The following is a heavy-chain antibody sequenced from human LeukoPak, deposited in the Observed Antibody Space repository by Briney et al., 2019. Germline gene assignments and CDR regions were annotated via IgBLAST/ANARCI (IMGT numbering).Heavy chain of an antibody. CDR1: GDSISSSTYY. CDR2: FYYSGST. D-gene: IGHD6-13*01. CDR3: ARQSSSLHWFDP. J-gene: IGHJ5*02. Sequence: PSETLSLTCTVSGDSISSSTYYWGWIRQPPGKGLERIGSFYYSGSTYYNPSLKSRVTISVDTSKNQFSLKLNSVTAADTAVYYCARQSSSLHWFDPWGQGTLVTVSS. V-gene: IGHV4-39*01.